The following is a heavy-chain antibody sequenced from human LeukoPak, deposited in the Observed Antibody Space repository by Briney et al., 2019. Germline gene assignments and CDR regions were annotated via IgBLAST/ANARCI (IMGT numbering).Heavy chain of an antibody. CDR1: GYTFTSSG. J-gene: IGHJ3*02. D-gene: IGHD1-1*01. CDR3: ARDRANWNDPTGDAFDI. V-gene: IGHV1-18*01. Sequence: ASVKVSCKASGYTFTSSGISWVRQAPGQGLEWMGWISAYNGNTNYEQKLQGRVTMTTDTYTSTAYMELRSLRSDDTAVYYCARDRANWNDPTGDAFDIWGQGTMVTVSS. CDR2: ISAYNGNT.